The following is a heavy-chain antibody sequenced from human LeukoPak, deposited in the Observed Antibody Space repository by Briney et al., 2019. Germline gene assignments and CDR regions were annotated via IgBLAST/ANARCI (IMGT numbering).Heavy chain of an antibody. J-gene: IGHJ4*02. D-gene: IGHD1-7*01. CDR1: GGSFSGYY. Sequence: SETPSLTCAVYGGSFSGYYWSWIRQPPGKGLEWIGEINHSGSTNYNPSLKSRVTISVDTSKNQFSLKLSSVTAADTAVYYCARGELELPDYWGQGTLVTVSS. CDR2: INHSGST. V-gene: IGHV4-34*01. CDR3: ARGELELPDY.